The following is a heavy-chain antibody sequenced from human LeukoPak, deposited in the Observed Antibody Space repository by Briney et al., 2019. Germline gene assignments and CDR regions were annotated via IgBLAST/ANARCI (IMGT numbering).Heavy chain of an antibody. D-gene: IGHD3-10*01. CDR1: GGSFSGYY. V-gene: IGHV4-34*01. Sequence: PSETLSLTCAVYGGSFSGYYWSWIRQPPGKGLEWIEEINHSGSTNYNPSLKSRVTISVDTSKNQFSLKLSSVTAADTAVYYCARSLFFHYGSGSYSPRSFDYWGQGTLVTVSS. J-gene: IGHJ4*02. CDR2: INHSGST. CDR3: ARSLFFHYGSGSYSPRSFDY.